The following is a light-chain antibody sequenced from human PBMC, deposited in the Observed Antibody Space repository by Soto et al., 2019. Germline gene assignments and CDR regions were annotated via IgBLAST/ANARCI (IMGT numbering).Light chain of an antibody. CDR1: QSVSST. J-gene: IGKJ1*01. Sequence: ETVMTQSPATLSVSPGERATLSCRASQSVSSTLAWYQQKAGQAPRLLIYGASTRATGIPARFSGSGSGTEFTLIISSLQSEDCAVYYCQQYNNWPPTFGQGTKVEIK. CDR2: GAS. CDR3: QQYNNWPPT. V-gene: IGKV3-15*01.